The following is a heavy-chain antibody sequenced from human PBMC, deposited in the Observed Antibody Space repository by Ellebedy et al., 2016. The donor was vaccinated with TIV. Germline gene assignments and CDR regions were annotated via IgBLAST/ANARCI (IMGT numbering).Heavy chain of an antibody. V-gene: IGHV1-8*01. Sequence: ASVKVSCXASGYTFTSYDINWVRQATGQGLESMGWMNPNSGNTGYAQNFQGRVTMTRNTSISTAYMELSSLRSEDTAIYYCTRGMVRGRPDMDVWGQGTTVTVSS. CDR1: GYTFTSYD. D-gene: IGHD3-10*01. CDR2: MNPNSGNT. J-gene: IGHJ6*02. CDR3: TRGMVRGRPDMDV.